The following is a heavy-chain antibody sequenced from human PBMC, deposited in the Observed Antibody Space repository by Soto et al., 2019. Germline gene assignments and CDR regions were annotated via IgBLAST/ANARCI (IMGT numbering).Heavy chain of an antibody. CDR1: GYIFTSFG. V-gene: IGHV1-18*01. D-gene: IGHD3-10*01. J-gene: IGHJ4*02. CDR3: TRGAGQGSGSYD. CDR2: VSTYNGNT. Sequence: QVQLVQSGAEVKKPGASVKVSCKASGYIFTSFGITWVRQAPGQGLEWMGWVSTYNGNTRYAQKLPGRVTMSTETTTRTAYMELRSLRSDDTAVYYCTRGAGQGSGSYDWGQGTLVTVSS.